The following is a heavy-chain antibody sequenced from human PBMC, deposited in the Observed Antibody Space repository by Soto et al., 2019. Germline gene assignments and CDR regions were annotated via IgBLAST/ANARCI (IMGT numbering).Heavy chain of an antibody. D-gene: IGHD4-17*01. Sequence: SETLSLTCTVSSGSISSSSSYWGWIRQPPGKGLEWIGSIYYSGNTYYNPSLKSRVTISIDSSKTQFSLKLNSVTTADTAVYYCGAQDYGAKAYYFEIWGQGILVTVSS. J-gene: IGHJ4*02. CDR1: SGSISSSSSY. CDR2: IYYSGNT. V-gene: IGHV4-39*01. CDR3: GAQDYGAKAYYFEI.